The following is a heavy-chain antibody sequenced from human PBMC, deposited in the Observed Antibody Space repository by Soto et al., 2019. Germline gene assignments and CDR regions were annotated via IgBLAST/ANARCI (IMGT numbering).Heavy chain of an antibody. CDR3: ARDPSCCDFDY. CDR1: GFPFRNYA. D-gene: IGHD2-15*01. CDR2: IDGSGDST. Sequence: AGGSLRLSCATSGFPFRNYAMSWVRQTPGKGLEWVSAIDGSGDSTYYADSVKGRFTISRDNAKNSLYLQMNSLRAEDTAVYYCARDPSCCDFDYWGQGTLVTVSS. V-gene: IGHV3-23*01. J-gene: IGHJ4*02.